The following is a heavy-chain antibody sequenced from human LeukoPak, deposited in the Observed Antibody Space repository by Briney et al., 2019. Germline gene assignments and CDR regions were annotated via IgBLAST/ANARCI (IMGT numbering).Heavy chain of an antibody. V-gene: IGHV1-2*02. D-gene: IGHD1/OR15-1a*01. CDR2: INPNSGGT. CDR3: ARVGYEQKNWFDP. CDR1: GYTFTGYY. J-gene: IGHJ5*02. Sequence: APVKVSCKASGYTFTGYYMHWVRQAPGQGLEWMGWINPNSGGTNYAQKLQGRVTMTTDTSTSTAYMELRSLRSDDTAVYYCARVGYEQKNWFDPWGQGTLVTVSS.